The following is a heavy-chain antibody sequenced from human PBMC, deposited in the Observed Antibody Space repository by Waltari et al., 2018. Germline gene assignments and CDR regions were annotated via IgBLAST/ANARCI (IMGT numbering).Heavy chain of an antibody. CDR1: GGSFSGYY. Sequence: QVQLQQWGAGLLKPSETLSLTCAVYGGSFSGYYWSWIRQPPGKGLEWIGEINHSGSTNYNPSLKSRVTMTTDTSTSTAYMELRSLRSDDTAVYYCARSPPYSSGWYGLRAFDIWGQGTMVTVSS. D-gene: IGHD6-19*01. V-gene: IGHV4-34*01. CDR2: INHSGST. CDR3: ARSPPYSSGWYGLRAFDI. J-gene: IGHJ3*02.